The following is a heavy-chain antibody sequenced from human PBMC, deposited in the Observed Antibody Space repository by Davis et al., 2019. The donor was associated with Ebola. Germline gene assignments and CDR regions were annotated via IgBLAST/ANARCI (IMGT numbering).Heavy chain of an antibody. D-gene: IGHD4-17*01. Sequence: GSLRLSCTVSGGSISSYHWSWIRQPPGKGLEWIGYIYYSGSTNYNPSLKSRVTISVDTSKNQFSLKLSSVTAADTAVYYCARGSTVTTDYWGQGTLVTVSS. CDR3: ARGSTVTTDY. CDR1: GGSISSYH. J-gene: IGHJ4*02. V-gene: IGHV4-59*01. CDR2: IYYSGST.